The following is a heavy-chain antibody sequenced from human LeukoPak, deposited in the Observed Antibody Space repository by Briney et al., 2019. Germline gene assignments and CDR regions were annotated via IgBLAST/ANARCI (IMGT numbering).Heavy chain of an antibody. CDR1: GGSINYYY. V-gene: IGHV4-59*01. CDR2: IYYSGGT. D-gene: IGHD2-21*01. CDR3: AREVVSIPSYFDS. J-gene: IGHJ4*02. Sequence: PSETLSLTCTVSGGSINYYYWMWIRQPPGKGLEWIGYIYYSGGTHYNPSLKSRVTMLVDTSKNQFSLKLTAVTAADTAVYYCAREVVSIPSYFDSWGQGTLVTVSS.